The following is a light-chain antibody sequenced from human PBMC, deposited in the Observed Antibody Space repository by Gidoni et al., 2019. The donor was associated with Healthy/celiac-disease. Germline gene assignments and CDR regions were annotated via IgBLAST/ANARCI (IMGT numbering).Light chain of an antibody. J-gene: IGKJ1*01. CDR2: GAS. V-gene: IGKV3-20*01. CDR1: QSVSSSY. CDR3: QQYGSSPQT. Sequence: EIVLTQSPGTLSLSPGERATLSCRASQSVSSSYLAWYQQKPGQAPRLLIYGASSGSGTDFTLTISRLEPEDFAGYYCQQYGSSPQTFGQGTKVEIK.